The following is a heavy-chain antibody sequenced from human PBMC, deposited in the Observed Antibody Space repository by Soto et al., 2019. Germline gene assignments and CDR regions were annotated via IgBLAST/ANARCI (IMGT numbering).Heavy chain of an antibody. CDR3: ARAEDIVVVVAATSPGAMDV. Sequence: PGGSLRLSCAASGFTFSDYWMSWVRQTPGKGLEWVGNIHLDGSEKYYAGFVKGRFTFSRDNVKNSLYLQMNSLKPEDTGVYYCARAEDIVVVVAATSPGAMDVWGQGTTVTVSS. D-gene: IGHD2-15*01. CDR2: IHLDGSEK. V-gene: IGHV3-7*02. J-gene: IGHJ6*02. CDR1: GFTFSDYW.